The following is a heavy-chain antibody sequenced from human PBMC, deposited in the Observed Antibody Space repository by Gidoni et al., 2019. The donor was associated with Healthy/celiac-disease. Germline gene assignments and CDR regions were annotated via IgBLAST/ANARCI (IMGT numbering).Heavy chain of an antibody. CDR3: ARTRPRYGQWLPPSGAFDI. V-gene: IGHV1-2*02. CDR1: GYTFTGYY. D-gene: IGHD6-19*01. Sequence: QVQLVQSGAEVKKPGASVKVSCKASGYTFTGYYMHWVRQAPGQGLEWMGWINPNSGGTNYAQKFQGRVTMTRDTSISTAYMELSRLRSDDTAVYYCARTRPRYGQWLPPSGAFDIWGQGTMVTVSS. J-gene: IGHJ3*02. CDR2: INPNSGGT.